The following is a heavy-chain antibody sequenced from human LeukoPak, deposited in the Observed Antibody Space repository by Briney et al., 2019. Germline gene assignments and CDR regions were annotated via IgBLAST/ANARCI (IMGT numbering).Heavy chain of an antibody. D-gene: IGHD3-10*01. Sequence: SQTLSLTCTVSGGSISSGGYYWSWIRQHPGKGLEWIGHIYYSGSTYYNPSLKSRVTISVGTSKSQFSLKLSSVTAADTAVYYCARDPYGSIDYWGQGTLVTVSS. J-gene: IGHJ4*02. CDR2: IYYSGST. CDR3: ARDPYGSIDY. CDR1: GGSISSGGYY. V-gene: IGHV4-31*03.